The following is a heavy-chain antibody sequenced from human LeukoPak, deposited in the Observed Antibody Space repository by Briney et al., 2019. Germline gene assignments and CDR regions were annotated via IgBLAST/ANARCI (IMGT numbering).Heavy chain of an antibody. Sequence: ASVTVSCKASGGTFSSYAISWVRQAPGQGLEWMGRIIPILGIANYAQKFQGRVTITADKSTSTAYMELSSLRSEDTAVYYCARAHYDILTGYYMGIDPWGQGTLVTVSS. J-gene: IGHJ5*02. CDR1: GGTFSSYA. V-gene: IGHV1-69*04. D-gene: IGHD3-9*01. CDR2: IIPILGIA. CDR3: ARAHYDILTGYYMGIDP.